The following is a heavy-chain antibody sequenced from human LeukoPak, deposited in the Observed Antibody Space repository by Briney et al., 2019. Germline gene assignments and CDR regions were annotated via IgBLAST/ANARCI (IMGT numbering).Heavy chain of an antibody. CDR2: IWYDGSNK. CDR3: ARELVGATGAFDI. Sequence: GGSLRLSCAASGFTFSSYGMHWVRQAPGKGLEWVAVIWYDGSNKYYADSVKGRFTISRDNSKNTLYLQMNSLRAEDTAVYYCARELVGATGAFDIWGQGTMVTVSS. CDR1: GFTFSSYG. J-gene: IGHJ3*02. V-gene: IGHV3-33*01. D-gene: IGHD1-26*01.